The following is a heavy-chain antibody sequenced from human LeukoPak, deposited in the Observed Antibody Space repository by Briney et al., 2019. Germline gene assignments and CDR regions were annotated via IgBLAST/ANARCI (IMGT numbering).Heavy chain of an antibody. CDR2: ITYDGSKK. J-gene: IGHJ6*03. Sequence: PGGSLRLSCAASGFTFINHAMHRVRQAPGKGLEWVAGITYDGSKKYYPDSVKGRCTISRDNSKKTLFLEMNSLRAEDTAVYYCARGQLQYYYYIDVWGKGTTVTVSS. CDR1: GFTFINHA. D-gene: IGHD2-2*02. CDR3: ARGQLQYYYYIDV. V-gene: IGHV3-30*04.